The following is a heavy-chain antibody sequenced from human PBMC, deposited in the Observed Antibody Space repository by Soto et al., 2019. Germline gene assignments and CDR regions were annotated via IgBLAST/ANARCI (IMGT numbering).Heavy chain of an antibody. CDR3: GSARHIGT. J-gene: IGHJ5*02. D-gene: IGHD1-1*01. V-gene: IGHV3-7*01. CDR2: IKQDGSER. CDR1: GFTFGNYW. Sequence: GGSLRLSCAASGFTFGNYWMSWVRQAPGKGPEWVANIKQDGSERNYVDSVKGRFTISRDNAENSLYLQMNSPRVEDQGVYYCGSARHIGTWGQGTLVTVSS.